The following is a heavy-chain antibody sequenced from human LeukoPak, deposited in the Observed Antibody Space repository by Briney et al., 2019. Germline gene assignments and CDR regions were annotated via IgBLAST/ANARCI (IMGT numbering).Heavy chain of an antibody. CDR1: GGSISSYY. J-gene: IGHJ5*02. D-gene: IGHD4-17*01. CDR2: IYTSGST. CDR3: ARETSGDYNRVTGWFDP. V-gene: IGHV4-4*07. Sequence: PSETLSLTCTVSGGSISSYYWSWIRQPAGKGLEWIGRIYTSGSTNYNPSLKSRVTISVDKSKNQFSLKLSSVTAADTAVYYCARETSGDYNRVTGWFDPWGQGTLVTVSS.